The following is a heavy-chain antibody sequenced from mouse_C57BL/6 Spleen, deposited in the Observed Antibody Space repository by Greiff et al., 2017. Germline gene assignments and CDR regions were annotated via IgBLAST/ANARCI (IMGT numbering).Heavy chain of an antibody. CDR2: IDPENGDT. D-gene: IGHD2-4*01. J-gene: IGHJ4*01. CDR3: TADYDAPYAMDY. V-gene: IGHV14-4*01. Sequence: VQLQQSGAELVRPGASVKLSCTASGFNIKDDYMHWVKQRPEQGLEWIGWIDPENGDTEYASKFQGKATITADTSSNTADLQLSSLTSEDTAVYYWTADYDAPYAMDYWGQGTSVTVSS. CDR1: GFNIKDDY.